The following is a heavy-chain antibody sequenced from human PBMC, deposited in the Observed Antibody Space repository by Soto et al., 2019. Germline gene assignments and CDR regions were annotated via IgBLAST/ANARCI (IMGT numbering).Heavy chain of an antibody. CDR2: IVPIFGTT. CDR3: AANSLGGGSQGDV. Sequence: SVKVSCKASGDTFSSYSISWVRQAPGQGLEWMGGIVPIFGTTVYAPRLQGRLTITADGPTSTSYMELSGLTFEDTAVYYCAANSLGGGSQGDVWGQGTTVTV. CDR1: GDTFSSYS. D-gene: IGHD3-10*01. V-gene: IGHV1-69*13. J-gene: IGHJ6*02.